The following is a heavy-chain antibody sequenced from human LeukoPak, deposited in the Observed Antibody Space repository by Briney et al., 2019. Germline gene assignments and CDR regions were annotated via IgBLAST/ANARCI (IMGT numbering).Heavy chain of an antibody. V-gene: IGHV4-59*01. CDR2: IYFRGST. D-gene: IGHD3-10*01. CDR3: ARSSGVDAYYFDY. CDR1: GGSLNYYY. Sequence: SETLSLTCTVSGGSLNYYYWSWIRQPPGKGLEWIGYIYFRGSTNYNPSLQSRVTISVDTPKNQFSLNLSSMTAADTAIYFCARSSGVDAYYFDYWGQGALVTVSS. J-gene: IGHJ4*02.